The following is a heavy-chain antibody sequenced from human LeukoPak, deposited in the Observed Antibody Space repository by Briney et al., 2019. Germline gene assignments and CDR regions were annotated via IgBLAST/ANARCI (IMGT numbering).Heavy chain of an antibody. J-gene: IGHJ4*02. CDR1: GFTFSNYV. D-gene: IGHD3-22*01. CDR3: ARDQRGRTGSIMMAVLITGFGY. Sequence: GGSLRLSCAASGFTFSNYVMHWVRQAPGKGLEWVALISYDGNNKDYADSVKGRFTISGDNSKNTLYLQMNSLRAEDTAVYYCARDQRGRTGSIMMAVLITGFGYWGQGTLVTVSS. CDR2: ISYDGNNK. V-gene: IGHV3-30*14.